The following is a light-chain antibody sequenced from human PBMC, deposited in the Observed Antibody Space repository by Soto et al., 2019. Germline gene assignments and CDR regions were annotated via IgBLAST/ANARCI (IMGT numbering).Light chain of an antibody. CDR1: SSDVGGYNY. V-gene: IGLV2-8*01. CDR2: EVI. CDR3: SSYAGSNNLV. Sequence: QSALTQPPSASGSPGQSVTISCIGTSSDVGGYNYVSWYQQHPGKAPKLIIYEVIKRPSGVPDRFSGSKSGNTASLTVSGLQAEDEADYYCSSYAGSNNLVFGGGTKLTDL. J-gene: IGLJ2*01.